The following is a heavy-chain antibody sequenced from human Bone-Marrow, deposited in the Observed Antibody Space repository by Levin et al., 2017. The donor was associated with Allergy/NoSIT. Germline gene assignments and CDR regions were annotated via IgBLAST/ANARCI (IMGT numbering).Heavy chain of an antibody. Sequence: GESLKISCKGSGYRFTSHWIAWVRQMPGKGLEWMGIIHPSDSETTYSPSFQGQVTISVDKSINTAYLQWASVKASDTAIYYCARQKISYFDSWGQGTLVTGSS. V-gene: IGHV5-51*01. CDR1: GYRFTSHW. CDR2: IHPSDSET. J-gene: IGHJ4*02. CDR3: ARQKISYFDS.